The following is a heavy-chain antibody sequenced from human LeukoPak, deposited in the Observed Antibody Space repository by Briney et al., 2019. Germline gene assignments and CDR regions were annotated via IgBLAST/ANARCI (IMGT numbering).Heavy chain of an antibody. CDR1: GFTFSRSP. Sequence: GGSLRLSCSASGFTFSRSPMHWVRQAPGKGLEYVSAISSDGVSTYYGASVKGRFTISRDNSKNTLYLQMNSLRAEDTAVYYCARDRDCSGGSCYSGLPHPVENWFDSWGQGTLVTVSS. V-gene: IGHV3-64*04. J-gene: IGHJ5*01. D-gene: IGHD2-15*01. CDR2: ISSDGVST. CDR3: ARDRDCSGGSCYSGLPHPVENWFDS.